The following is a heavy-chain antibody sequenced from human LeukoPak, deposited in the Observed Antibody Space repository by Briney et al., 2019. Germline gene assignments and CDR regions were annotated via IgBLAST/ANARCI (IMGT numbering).Heavy chain of an antibody. CDR2: IYSDGST. J-gene: IGHJ3*02. Sequence: PGGSLRLSCAASGFTVNSNYMSWVRQAPGKGLEWVSVIYSDGSTSYADSVKGRFSISRDYSKNTLYLQMNSPRAEDTAVYYSARTRSDAFDIWGQGTMVTVSS. V-gene: IGHV3-53*01. CDR3: ARTRSDAFDI. CDR1: GFTVNSNY. D-gene: IGHD2-2*01.